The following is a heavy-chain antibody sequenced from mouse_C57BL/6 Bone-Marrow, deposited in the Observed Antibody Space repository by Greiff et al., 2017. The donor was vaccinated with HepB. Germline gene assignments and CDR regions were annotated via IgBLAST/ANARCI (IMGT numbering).Heavy chain of an antibody. CDR1: GFTFTDYY. Sequence: EVKLVESGGGLVQPGGSLSLSCAASGFTFTDYYMSWVRQPPGKALEWLGFIRNKANGYTTEYSAPVKGRFTISRDNSQSILYLQMNALGAEDSATYYCARGGIEITTVVPFAYWGQGTLVTVSA. V-gene: IGHV7-3*01. D-gene: IGHD1-1*01. J-gene: IGHJ3*01. CDR2: IRNKANGYTT. CDR3: ARGGIEITTVVPFAY.